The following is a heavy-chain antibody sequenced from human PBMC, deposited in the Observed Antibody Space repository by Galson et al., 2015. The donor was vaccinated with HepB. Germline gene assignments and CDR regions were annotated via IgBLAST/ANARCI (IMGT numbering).Heavy chain of an antibody. CDR3: AKDLAGAPGPD. V-gene: IGHV3-30*18. Sequence: SLRLSCAASGFTFSSYGMHWVRQAPGKGLEWVAVISYDGSNKYYADSVKGRFTISRDNSKNTLYLQMNSLRAEDTAVYYCAKDLAGAPGPDWGQGTLVTVSS. D-gene: IGHD3-10*01. CDR1: GFTFSSYG. CDR2: ISYDGSNK. J-gene: IGHJ4*02.